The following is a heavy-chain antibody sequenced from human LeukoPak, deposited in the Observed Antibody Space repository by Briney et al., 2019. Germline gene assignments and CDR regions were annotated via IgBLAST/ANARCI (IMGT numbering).Heavy chain of an antibody. J-gene: IGHJ6*02. D-gene: IGHD5-12*01. V-gene: IGHV4-61*01. CDR2: IYNSVRT. CDR1: GGSVSSGSYY. Sequence: SETLSLTCIVSGGSVSSGSYYWSWIRQPPGKGLEWVGYIYNSVRTNYNPSLKSRVTISVDTSKNQLSLKLSSVTAADTAVYFCVRDLVATIDHYYYGVDVWGQGTTVTVSS. CDR3: VRDLVATIDHYYYGVDV.